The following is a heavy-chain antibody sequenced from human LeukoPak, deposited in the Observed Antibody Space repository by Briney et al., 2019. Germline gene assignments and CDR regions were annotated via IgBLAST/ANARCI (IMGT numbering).Heavy chain of an antibody. V-gene: IGHV3-30*18. J-gene: IGHJ6*02. CDR3: AKGVVAATNAAYYGMDV. CDR2: ISYDESDK. Sequence: GALRLSCAASGFTFSNYGMHWVRQAPGKGLEWVAVISYDESDKYYADSVKGRFTISRDNSKNTLYLQMNSLRPEDTAVYYCAKGVVAATNAAYYGMDVWGQGTTVTGSS. CDR1: GFTFSNYG. D-gene: IGHD2-15*01.